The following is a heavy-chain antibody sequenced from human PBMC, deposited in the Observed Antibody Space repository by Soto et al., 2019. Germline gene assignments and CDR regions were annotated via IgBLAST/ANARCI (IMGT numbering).Heavy chain of an antibody. V-gene: IGHV4-59*01. CDR3: ARTYDILTGYYPTADAFDI. D-gene: IGHD3-9*01. CDR1: GGSISSYY. CDR2: IYYSGST. Sequence: SETLSLTCTVSGGSISSYYWSWIRQPPGKGLEWIGYIYYSGSTNYNPSLKSRVTISVDTSKNQFSLKLSSVTAADTAVYYCARTYDILTGYYPTADAFDIWGQGTMVTVSS. J-gene: IGHJ3*02.